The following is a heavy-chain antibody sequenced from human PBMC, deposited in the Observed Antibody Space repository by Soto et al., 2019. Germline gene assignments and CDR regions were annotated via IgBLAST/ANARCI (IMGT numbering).Heavy chain of an antibody. CDR2: ISSSSSYI. CDR3: ARGRRDGYNSGFDY. D-gene: IGHD1-1*01. J-gene: IGHJ4*02. CDR1: GFTFSSYS. Sequence: GGSLRLSCAASGFTFSSYSMNWVRQAPGKGLEWVSSISSSSSYIYYADSVKGRFTISRDNAKNSLYLQMNSLRAEDTAVYYCARGRRDGYNSGFDYWGQGTLVTVSS. V-gene: IGHV3-21*01.